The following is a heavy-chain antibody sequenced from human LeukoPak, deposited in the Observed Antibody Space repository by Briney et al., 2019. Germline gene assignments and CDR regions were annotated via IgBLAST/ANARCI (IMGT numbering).Heavy chain of an antibody. CDR3: ARDPSNTGGWYIWFDF. J-gene: IGHJ5*01. V-gene: IGHV1-18*04. D-gene: IGHD6-19*01. CDR2: ISTYNGDT. CDR1: GYTFKNYG. Sequence: ASVKVSCKASGYTFKNYGISWVRQAPGQGLEWMGWISTYNGDTKHAQKVQGRLTLTADASTSTAYMELRGLRSGDPAVYYCARDPSNTGGWYIWFDFWGQGTLVTVSS.